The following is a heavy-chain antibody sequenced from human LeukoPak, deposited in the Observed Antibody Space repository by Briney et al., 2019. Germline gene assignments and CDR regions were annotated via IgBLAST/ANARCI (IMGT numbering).Heavy chain of an antibody. CDR2: ISGSGGST. Sequence: GGSLRLSCAASGFTFSSYGMSWVRQAPGKGLEWVSAISGSGGSTYYAASVKGRFTISRDNSKNTLYLQMNSPRAEDTAVYYCAKDLSLIVVVPASPDYWGQGTLVTVSS. D-gene: IGHD2-2*01. CDR3: AKDLSLIVVVPASPDY. V-gene: IGHV3-23*01. CDR1: GFTFSSYG. J-gene: IGHJ4*02.